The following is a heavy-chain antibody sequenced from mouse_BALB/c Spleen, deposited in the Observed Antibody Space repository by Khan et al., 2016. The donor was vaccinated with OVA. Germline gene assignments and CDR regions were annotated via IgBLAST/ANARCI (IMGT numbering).Heavy chain of an antibody. J-gene: IGHJ2*01. CDR3: ARGLRYFDY. V-gene: IGHV3-2*02. Sequence: EVKLEVSGPGLVKPSQSLSLTCTVTGYSITSAYAWNWIRQFPGDKLEWMGYITYSGSTNYNPSLKSRISITRDTSKNQFFLQLNSVTTEDTDTYYCARGLRYFDYWGQGTTLTVSS. D-gene: IGHD3-1*01. CDR1: GYSITSAYA. CDR2: ITYSGST.